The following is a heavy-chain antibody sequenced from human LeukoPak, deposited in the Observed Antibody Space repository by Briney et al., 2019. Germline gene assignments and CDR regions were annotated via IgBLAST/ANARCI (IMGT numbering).Heavy chain of an antibody. D-gene: IGHD3-22*01. CDR3: AKEGYYDSSGYYAYYFDY. J-gene: IGHJ4*02. CDR1: GFTFSSYG. CDR2: ISGSGGST. V-gene: IGHV3-23*01. Sequence: PGGTLRLSCAASGFTFSSYGMSWVRQAPGKGLEWVSAISGSGGSTYYADSVKGRFTISRDNSKNTLYLQMNSLRAEDTAVYYCAKEGYYDSSGYYAYYFDYWGQGTLVTVSS.